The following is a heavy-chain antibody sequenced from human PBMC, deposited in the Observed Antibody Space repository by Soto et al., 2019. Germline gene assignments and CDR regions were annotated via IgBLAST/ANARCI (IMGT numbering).Heavy chain of an antibody. D-gene: IGHD6-19*01. CDR2: IYSSGTT. V-gene: IGHV4-59*08. J-gene: IGHJ4*02. Sequence: QVHLQESGPGLLKPSETLSLTCTVSRGTTIAYYWSWIRQPPGKEPEWIGNIYSSGTTSYHPSLKSRVTISINTSQNQFSLELTSVTAADAAVYYCARQDPYNTGWHLDQWGQGTLVTVSS. CDR1: RGTTIAYY. CDR3: ARQDPYNTGWHLDQ.